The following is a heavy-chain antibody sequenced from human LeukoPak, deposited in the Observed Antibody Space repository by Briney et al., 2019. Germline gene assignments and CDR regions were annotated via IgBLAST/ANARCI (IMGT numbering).Heavy chain of an antibody. Sequence: ASVKVSCKAFGYIFTSYGISWVRQAPGQGLEWMGWISAYNGNTNYAQKLQGRVTMTTDTSTSTAYMELRSLRSDDTALYYCARAVGAAVAGRFDIWGQGTMVTVSS. CDR3: ARAVGAAVAGRFDI. V-gene: IGHV1-18*01. CDR1: GYIFTSYG. CDR2: ISAYNGNT. D-gene: IGHD6-19*01. J-gene: IGHJ3*02.